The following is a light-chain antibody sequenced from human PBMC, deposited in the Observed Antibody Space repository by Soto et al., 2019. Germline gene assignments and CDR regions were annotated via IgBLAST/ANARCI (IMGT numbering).Light chain of an antibody. CDR1: QSVASGY. V-gene: IGKV3-20*01. J-gene: IGKJ1*01. Sequence: EIVLTQSPATLSLSAGERATLSCRASQSVASGYLVWYQQKPGQTPTVLIYGASTRAAGIPDRFSGSGSGTDFTLTISRLEPEDFAVYYCQLYESSPTFGQGTKVEMK. CDR3: QLYESSPT. CDR2: GAS.